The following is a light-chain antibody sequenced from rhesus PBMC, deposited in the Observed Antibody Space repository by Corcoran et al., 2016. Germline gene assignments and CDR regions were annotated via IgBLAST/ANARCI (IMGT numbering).Light chain of an antibody. CDR2: KAS. CDR3: LQYNSSPFT. V-gene: IGKV1-22*01. Sequence: DIQMTQSPSSLSASVGDTVTITCQASQDIASWLAWYQQRPGKAPKLLIYKASNLQSGVPSRFSGSESGTDFILIIRNLQPEDFATYYCLQYNSSPFTFDPGTKLDIK. CDR1: QDIASW. J-gene: IGKJ3*01.